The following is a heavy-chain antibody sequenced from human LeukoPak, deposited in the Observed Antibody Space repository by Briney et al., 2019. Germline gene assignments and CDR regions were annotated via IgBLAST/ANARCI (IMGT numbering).Heavy chain of an antibody. CDR1: GFTFSSYF. V-gene: IGHV3-23*01. J-gene: IGHJ4*02. CDR3: ARVPTFGVISSSYFDY. D-gene: IGHD2-2*01. Sequence: PGGSLRLSCAASGFTFSSYFMSWVRQAPGKGLEWVSTVDVSGGTTYYADSVKGRFTISRDNSRNTLYLQMNSLRAEDTAVYYCARVPTFGVISSSYFDYWGQGILVTVSS. CDR2: VDVSGGTT.